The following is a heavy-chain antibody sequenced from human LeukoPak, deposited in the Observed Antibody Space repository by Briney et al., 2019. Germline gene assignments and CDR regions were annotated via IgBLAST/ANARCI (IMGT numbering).Heavy chain of an antibody. V-gene: IGHV4-4*07. Sequence: SETLSLTCTVSGGSISSYYWSWIRQPAGKGLVWIGRIYTSGSTNYNPSLKSRVTMSVDTSKNQFSLKLSSVTAADTAVYYCAREDQSADYWGQGTLVTVSS. CDR2: IYTSGST. CDR1: GGSISSYY. J-gene: IGHJ4*02. CDR3: AREDQSADY.